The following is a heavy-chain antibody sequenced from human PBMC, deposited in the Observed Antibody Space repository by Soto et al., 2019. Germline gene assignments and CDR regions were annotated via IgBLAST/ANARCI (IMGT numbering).Heavy chain of an antibody. CDR2: ISTYNGNT. V-gene: IGHV1-18*01. J-gene: IGHJ5*02. D-gene: IGHD6-13*01. CDR1: GYTITTYG. CDR3: AISLGYSRSDWFDP. Sequence: QVQLVQSGAEVRKPGASVKVSCKASGYTITTYGITWVRQARGQGLEWMGWISTYNGNTNYEQKLQGRVTMTTDTSTSTAYMELRNLRSDDTAVYYCAISLGYSRSDWFDPWGQGTLVTVSS.